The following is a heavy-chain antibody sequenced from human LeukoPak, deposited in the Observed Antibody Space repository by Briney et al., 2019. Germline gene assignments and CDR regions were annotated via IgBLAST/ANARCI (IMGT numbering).Heavy chain of an antibody. V-gene: IGHV3-48*01. J-gene: IGHJ4*02. Sequence: GGSLRLSCAASGFTFSSYSMNWVRQAPGKGLEWVSYISSSSSTIYYADSVKGRFTMSRDNSKNTLYLQMSSLRPEDTAVYYCVKDQLSGSGSYYVVGGYWGQGTLVTVSS. D-gene: IGHD3-10*01. CDR1: GFTFSSYS. CDR3: VKDQLSGSGSYYVVGGY. CDR2: ISSSSSTI.